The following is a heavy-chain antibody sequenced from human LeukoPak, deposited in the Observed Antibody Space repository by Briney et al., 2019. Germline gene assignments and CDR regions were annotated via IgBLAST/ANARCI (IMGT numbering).Heavy chain of an antibody. CDR2: ISYDGSNK. CDR3: ARDRGAVAGTGYFDY. D-gene: IGHD6-19*01. V-gene: IGHV3-30*04. J-gene: IGHJ4*02. Sequence: RTGRSLRLSCAASGFTFSSYAMHWVRQAPGKGLEWVAVISYDGSNKYYADSVKGRFTISRDNSKNTLYLQMNSLRAEDTAVYYCARDRGAVAGTGYFDYWDQGTLVTVSS. CDR1: GFTFSSYA.